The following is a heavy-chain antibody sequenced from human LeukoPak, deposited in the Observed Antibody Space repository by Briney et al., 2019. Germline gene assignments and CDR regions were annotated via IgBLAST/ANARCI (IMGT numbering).Heavy chain of an antibody. CDR1: GGSISSGSYY. CDR2: IYTSGST. Sequence: SETLSLTCTVSGGSISSGSYYWSWIRQPAGKGLEWIGRIYTSGSTNYNPSLKSRVTISVDKSKNQFSLKLSSVTAADTAVYYCARVRYGQLNYFDYWGQGTLVTVSS. V-gene: IGHV4-61*02. CDR3: ARVRYGQLNYFDY. D-gene: IGHD6-6*01. J-gene: IGHJ4*02.